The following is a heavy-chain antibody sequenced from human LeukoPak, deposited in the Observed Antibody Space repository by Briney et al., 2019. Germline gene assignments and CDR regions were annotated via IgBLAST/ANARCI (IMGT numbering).Heavy chain of an antibody. CDR2: INAGNGNT. CDR3: ARAQSSPHFDY. CDR1: GYTFTGYY. V-gene: IGHV1-3*01. J-gene: IGHJ4*02. Sequence: ASVKVSCKASGYTFTGYYMHWVRQAPGQRLEWMGWINAGNGNTKYSQKFQGRVTITRDTSASTAYMELSSLRSEDTAVYYCARAQSSPHFDYWGQGTLVTVSS.